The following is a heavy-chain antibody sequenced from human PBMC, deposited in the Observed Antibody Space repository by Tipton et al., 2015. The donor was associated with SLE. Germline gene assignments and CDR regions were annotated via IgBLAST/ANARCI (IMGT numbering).Heavy chain of an antibody. CDR2: MNPNSGNT. J-gene: IGHJ4*02. V-gene: IGHV1-8*01. Sequence: QSGPEVKKPGASVKVSCKASGYTFTSYDINWVRQATGQGLEWMGWMNPNSGNTGYAQKFQGRVTMTRNTSISTAYMELSSLRSEDTAVYYCARRWELLEDFGYWGQGTLVTVSS. CDR3: ARRWELLEDFGY. CDR1: GYTFTSYD. D-gene: IGHD1-26*01.